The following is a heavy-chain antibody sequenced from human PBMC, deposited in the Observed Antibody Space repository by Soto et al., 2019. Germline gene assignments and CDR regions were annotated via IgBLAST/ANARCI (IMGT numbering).Heavy chain of an antibody. CDR3: ARIRDSSGYYRIFDY. Sequence: SGPTLVNPTETLTLTCTVSGFSLSNARMGVSWIRQPPGKALEWLAHIFSNDEKSYSTSLKSRLTTSKDTSKSQVVLTMTNMDPVDTATYYCARIRDSSGYYRIFDYWGQGTLVTVSS. D-gene: IGHD3-22*01. CDR2: IFSNDEK. J-gene: IGHJ4*02. CDR1: GFSLSNARMG. V-gene: IGHV2-26*01.